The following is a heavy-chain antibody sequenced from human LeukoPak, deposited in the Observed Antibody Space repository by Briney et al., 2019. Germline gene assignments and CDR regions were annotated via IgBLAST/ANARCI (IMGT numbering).Heavy chain of an antibody. J-gene: IGHJ6*04. Sequence: PGGSLRLSCAASGFTFSSYWMSWVRQAPGKELEWAANIKQDGSEKYYVDSVKGRFTISRDNAKNSLYLQVNSLRAEDTAVYYCARDPGSISYYYGSGSFPVWGKGTTVTVSS. CDR1: GFTFSSYW. CDR3: ARDPGSISYYYGSGSFPV. CDR2: IKQDGSEK. V-gene: IGHV3-7*03. D-gene: IGHD3-10*01.